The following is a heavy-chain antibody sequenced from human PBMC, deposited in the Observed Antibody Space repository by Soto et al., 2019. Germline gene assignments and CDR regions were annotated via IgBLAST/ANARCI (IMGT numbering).Heavy chain of an antibody. D-gene: IGHD6-6*01. J-gene: IGHJ6*02. CDR1: GFTFSSYG. CDR3: AKARSSSPDYYYYYGMDV. V-gene: IGHV3-30*18. Sequence: GGSLRLSCAASGFTFSSYGMHWVRQAPGKGLEWVAVISYDGSNKYYADSVKGRFTISRDSSKNTLYLQMNSLRAEDTAVYYCAKARSSSPDYYYYYGMDVWGQGTTVTVSS. CDR2: ISYDGSNK.